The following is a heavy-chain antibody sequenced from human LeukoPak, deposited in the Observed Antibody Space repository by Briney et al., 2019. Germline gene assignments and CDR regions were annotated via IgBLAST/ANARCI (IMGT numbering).Heavy chain of an antibody. D-gene: IGHD1-26*01. J-gene: IGHJ4*02. CDR2: ISSSSAYI. CDR3: ARAPQGGSYFDY. CDR1: GFTFSSYT. Sequence: PRGSPRVSCAASGFTFSSYTMNWVRQAPGKGLEWVASISSSSAYIYYADSVKGRFTISRDNAKNSLYLQMNSLRADDTAVYYCARAPQGGSYFDYWGQGTLVTVSS. V-gene: IGHV3-21*01.